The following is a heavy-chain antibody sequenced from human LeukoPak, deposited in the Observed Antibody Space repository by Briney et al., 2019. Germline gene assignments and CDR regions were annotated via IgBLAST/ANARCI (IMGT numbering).Heavy chain of an antibody. V-gene: IGHV3-9*01. J-gene: IGHJ6*02. CDR3: AKDTSRSGYYYGMDA. Sequence: GWSLRLSCAASGFTFDDYIMHWVRQAPGKGLEWVSGINWSSGGIGYADSVKGRFTISRDNAKNSLYLQMDTLRVEDTALYYCAKDTSRSGYYYGMDAWGQGTTVIVS. CDR1: GFTFDDYI. D-gene: IGHD3-10*01. CDR2: INWSSGGI.